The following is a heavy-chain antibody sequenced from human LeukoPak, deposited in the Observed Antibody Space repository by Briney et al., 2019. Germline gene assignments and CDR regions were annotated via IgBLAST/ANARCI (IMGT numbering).Heavy chain of an antibody. Sequence: GGSLRLSCAASGFTFSNYAMSWVRQAPGKGLEWVSTISSSGGSTYYADSVKGRFTISRDNAKNSLYLQMNSLRAEDTAVYYCARVLGDDRDIWGQGTMVTVSS. CDR3: ARVLGDDRDI. V-gene: IGHV3-23*01. CDR1: GFTFSNYA. D-gene: IGHD2-21*02. CDR2: ISSSGGST. J-gene: IGHJ3*02.